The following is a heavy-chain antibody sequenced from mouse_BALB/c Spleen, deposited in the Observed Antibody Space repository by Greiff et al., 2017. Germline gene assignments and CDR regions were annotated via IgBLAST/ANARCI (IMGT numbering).Heavy chain of an antibody. CDR3: ARSTGSYYFDY. V-gene: IGHV3-2*02. Sequence: EVQGVESGPGLVKPSQSLSLTCTVTGYSITSDYAWNWIRQFPGNKLEWMGYISYSGSTSYNPSLKSRISITRDTSKNQFFLQLNSVTTEDTATYYCARSTGSYYFDYWGQGTTLTVSS. CDR1: GYSITSDYA. D-gene: IGHD4-1*02. CDR2: ISYSGST. J-gene: IGHJ2*01.